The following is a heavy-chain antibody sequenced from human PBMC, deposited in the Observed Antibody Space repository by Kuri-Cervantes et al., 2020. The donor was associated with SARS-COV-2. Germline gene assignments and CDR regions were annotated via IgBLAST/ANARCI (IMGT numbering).Heavy chain of an antibody. CDR1: GFTFSSYS. J-gene: IGHJ3*02. D-gene: IGHD2/OR15-2a*01. CDR3: ARESILYVEGDDAFDI. V-gene: IGHV3-21*01. CDR2: ISSSSGYI. Sequence: LSLTCAASGFTFSSYSMNWVRQAPGKGLEWVSSISSSSGYIYYADSVKGRFTISRDNAKNSLYLQMNSLRAEDTAVYYCARESILYVEGDDAFDIWGQGTMVTVSS.